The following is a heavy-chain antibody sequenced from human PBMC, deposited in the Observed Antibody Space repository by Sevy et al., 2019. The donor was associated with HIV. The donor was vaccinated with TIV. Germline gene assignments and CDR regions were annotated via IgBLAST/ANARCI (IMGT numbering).Heavy chain of an antibody. J-gene: IGHJ4*02. CDR1: GFTFSSYA. CDR2: ISYDGSNK. V-gene: IGHV3-30-3*01. CDR3: ARSRSYYDSSGSLFDY. Sequence: GGSLRLSCAASGFTFSSYAMHWVRQAPGKGLEWVAVISYDGSNKYYADSVKGRFTISRDNSKNTLYLQMNSLRAEDTAVYYCARSRSYYDSSGSLFDYWGQGTLVTVSS. D-gene: IGHD3-22*01.